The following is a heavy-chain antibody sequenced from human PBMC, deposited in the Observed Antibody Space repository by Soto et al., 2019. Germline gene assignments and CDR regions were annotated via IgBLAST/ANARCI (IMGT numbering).Heavy chain of an antibody. V-gene: IGHV3-33*01. CDR3: ARDPPWTQKNYDYGDYAGAFDI. J-gene: IGHJ3*02. CDR1: GFTFSSYG. CDR2: IWYDGSNK. Sequence: QVQLVESGGGVVQPGRSLRLSCAASGFTFSSYGMHWVRQAPGKGLEWVAVIWYDGSNKYYADSVKGRFTISRDNSKNTLYLQMNSLRAEDTAVYYCARDPPWTQKNYDYGDYAGAFDISGQGTMVTVSS. D-gene: IGHD4-17*01.